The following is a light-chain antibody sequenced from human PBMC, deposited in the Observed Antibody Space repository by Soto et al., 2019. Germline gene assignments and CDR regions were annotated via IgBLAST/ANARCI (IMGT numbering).Light chain of an antibody. V-gene: IGKV1-33*01. CDR2: DAS. J-gene: IGKJ2*01. CDR3: QQFEDVPFT. Sequence: DIQMTQSPSSLSTSVGDRVTITCQASQGIRISLKWYQHKPGKAPKLLIYDASSLLMGVPSRFSGGGSGTYFTLTISSLQPDDIATYYCQQFEDVPFTFGQGTKL. CDR1: QGIRIS.